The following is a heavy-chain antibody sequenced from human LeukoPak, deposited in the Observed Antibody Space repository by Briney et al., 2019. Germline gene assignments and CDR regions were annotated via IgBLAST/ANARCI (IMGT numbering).Heavy chain of an antibody. V-gene: IGHV4-34*01. J-gene: IGHJ4*02. CDR3: ARGPYYYGSGSYPFDY. D-gene: IGHD3-10*01. CDR1: GGSFSGYY. CDR2: INHSGST. Sequence: SETLPLTCAVYGGSFSGYYWSWIRQPPGKGLEWIGEINHSGSTNYNPSLKSRVTISVDTSKNQFSLKLSSVTAADTAVYYCARGPYYYGSGSYPFDYWGQGTLVTVSS.